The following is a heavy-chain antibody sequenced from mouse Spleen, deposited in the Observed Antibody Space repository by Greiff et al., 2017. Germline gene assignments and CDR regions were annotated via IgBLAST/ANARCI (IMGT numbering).Heavy chain of an antibody. CDR1: GLSLTSYG. J-gene: IGHJ4*01. CDR2: IWAGGST. Sequence: VKLVESGPGLVAPSQSLSITCTVSGLSLTSYGVHWVRQPPGKGLEWLGVIWAGGSTNYNSALMSRLSISKDNSKSQVFLKMNSLQTDDTAMYYCARDYDGYAMDYWGQGTSVTVSS. D-gene: IGHD2-12*01. CDR3: ARDYDGYAMDY. V-gene: IGHV2-9*02.